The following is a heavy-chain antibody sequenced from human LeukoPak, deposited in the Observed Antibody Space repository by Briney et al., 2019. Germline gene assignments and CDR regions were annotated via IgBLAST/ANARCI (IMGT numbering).Heavy chain of an antibody. CDR3: ARGRGGTIIRGYLDS. J-gene: IGHJ4*02. Sequence: ASVKVSCKASGYTFTSYDINWVRQATGQGLEWMGWMNPNSGNTGYAQKFQGRVSMTRDTPIGTAYMELSSLRSEDTAIYYCARGRGGTIIRGYLDSWGQGTLVSVSS. CDR1: GYTFTSYD. D-gene: IGHD3-10*01. V-gene: IGHV1-8*01. CDR2: MNPNSGNT.